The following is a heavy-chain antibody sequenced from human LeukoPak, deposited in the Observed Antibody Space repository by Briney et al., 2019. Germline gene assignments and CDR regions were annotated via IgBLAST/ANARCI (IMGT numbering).Heavy chain of an antibody. V-gene: IGHV3-30*04. Sequence: GGSLRLSCAASGFTFSSYAMHWVRQAPGKGLEWVAVISYDGSNKYYADSVEGRFTISRDNSKNTLYLQMNSLRAEDTAVYYCAKAVDWELLPLDYWGQGTLVTVSS. J-gene: IGHJ4*02. CDR3: AKAVDWELLPLDY. CDR1: GFTFSSYA. D-gene: IGHD1-26*01. CDR2: ISYDGSNK.